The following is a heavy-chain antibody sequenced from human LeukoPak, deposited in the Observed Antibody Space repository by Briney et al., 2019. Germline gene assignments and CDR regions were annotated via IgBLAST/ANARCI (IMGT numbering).Heavy chain of an antibody. Sequence: PGGSLRLSCAASGFTFDDYAMHWVRQAPGKGLEWVSGISWNSGSIGYADSVKGRFTISRDNAKNSLYLQMNSLRAEDTALYYCAKDISYDIFPGGPDYWGQGTLVTVSS. CDR2: ISWNSGSI. V-gene: IGHV3-9*01. D-gene: IGHD3-9*01. J-gene: IGHJ4*02. CDR1: GFTFDDYA. CDR3: AKDISYDIFPGGPDY.